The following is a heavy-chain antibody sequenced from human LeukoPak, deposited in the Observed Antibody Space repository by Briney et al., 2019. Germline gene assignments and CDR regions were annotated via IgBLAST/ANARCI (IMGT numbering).Heavy chain of an antibody. CDR3: AKSVDTTKVWNY. V-gene: IGHV3-23*01. D-gene: IGHD5-18*01. CDR2: ISGSGSST. J-gene: IGHJ4*02. Sequence: GGCLRLSCVASGFSLSKYAMRWVRQAPGKGLEWVSGISGSGSSTYYADSVKGRFTISRNNSKNTLYLQMNSLRAEDTAIYYCAKSVDTTKVWNYWGQGTLVTVSS. CDR1: GFSLSKYA.